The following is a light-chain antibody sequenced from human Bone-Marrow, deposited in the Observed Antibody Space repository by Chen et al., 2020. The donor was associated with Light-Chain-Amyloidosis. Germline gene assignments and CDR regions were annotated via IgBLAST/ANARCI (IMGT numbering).Light chain of an antibody. CDR3: TSYTSSNTIL. Sequence: QSALTQPASVSGSPGQSITISCTGTSRDVGGYNYFSWYQHSPGKAPKLIIYEVSKRPSVVSNRFSGSKSGNTASLTISGLQAEDETDYYCTSYTSSNTILFGGGTKLTVL. CDR2: EVS. CDR1: SRDVGGYNY. V-gene: IGLV2-14*01. J-gene: IGLJ2*01.